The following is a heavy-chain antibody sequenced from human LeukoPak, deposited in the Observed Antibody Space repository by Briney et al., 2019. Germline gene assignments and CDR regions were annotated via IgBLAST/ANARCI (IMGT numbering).Heavy chain of an antibody. CDR3: ARGCSSTSCLDGFDP. D-gene: IGHD2-2*01. Sequence: SETLSLTCAVYGGSFSGYYWSWIRQPPGKGLEWIGEINHSGSTNHNPSLKSRVTISVDTSKNQFSLKLSSVTAADTAVYYCARGCSSTSCLDGFDPWGQGTLVTVSS. CDR1: GGSFSGYY. V-gene: IGHV4-34*01. J-gene: IGHJ5*02. CDR2: INHSGST.